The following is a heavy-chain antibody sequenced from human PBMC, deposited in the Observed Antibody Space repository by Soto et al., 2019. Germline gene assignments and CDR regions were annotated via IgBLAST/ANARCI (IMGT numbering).Heavy chain of an antibody. CDR2: IIPIFGTA. CDR3: ARERLELYDSSGYYRY. D-gene: IGHD3-22*01. Sequence: SVKVSCKASGGTFSSYAISWVRQAPGQGLEWMGGIIPIFGTANYAQKFQGRVTITADESTSTAYMELSSLRSEDTAVYYCARERLELYDSSGYYRYWGQGTLVTSPQ. CDR1: GGTFSSYA. J-gene: IGHJ4*02. V-gene: IGHV1-69*13.